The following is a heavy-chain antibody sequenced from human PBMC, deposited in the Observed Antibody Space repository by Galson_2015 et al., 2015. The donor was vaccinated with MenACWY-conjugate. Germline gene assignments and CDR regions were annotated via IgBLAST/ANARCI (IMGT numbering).Heavy chain of an antibody. J-gene: IGHJ4*02. CDR3: ARDARVGDTLTPGH. CDR2: ISSSSSTI. V-gene: IGHV3-48*04. CDR1: GFTFNSYS. Sequence: SLRLSCAASGFTFNSYSMNWVRQAPGKGLEWVSYISSSSSTIYYADSVKGRFTISRDNAKNSLYLQMNSLRAEDTAVYYCARDARVGDTLTPGHWGRGSLVTVSS. D-gene: IGHD1-26*01.